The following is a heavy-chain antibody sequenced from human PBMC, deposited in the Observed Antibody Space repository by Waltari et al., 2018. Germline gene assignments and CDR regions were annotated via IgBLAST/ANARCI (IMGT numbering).Heavy chain of an antibody. V-gene: IGHV3-21*02. CDR2: ISHSSNYI. Sequence: VKLVESGGDLVKPGGSLRISCEASGLTFSTSTITWVRQAPGKGLEWVSSISHSSNYIYFAESVRRRFTVSRDNAKSSLYLQMNSLRAEDTAVYFCARDLTAWELLDYWGQGTVVNVSS. J-gene: IGHJ4*02. CDR3: ARDLTAWELLDY. CDR1: GLTFSTST. D-gene: IGHD1-7*01.